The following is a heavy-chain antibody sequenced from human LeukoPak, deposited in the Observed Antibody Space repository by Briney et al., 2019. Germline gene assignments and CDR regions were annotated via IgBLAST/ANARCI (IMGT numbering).Heavy chain of an antibody. CDR1: GFTFSSYA. CDR2: ISGSGGST. V-gene: IGHV3-23*01. D-gene: IGHD3-10*01. J-gene: IGHJ5*02. Sequence: GGSLRLSCAASGFTFSSYAMSWVRQAPGKGLEWVSAISGSGGSTYYADSVKGRFTISRDNSKNTLYLQMNSLRAEDTAVYYCAKDPLLWFGELSGPNWFDPWGQGTLVTVSS. CDR3: AKDPLLWFGELSGPNWFDP.